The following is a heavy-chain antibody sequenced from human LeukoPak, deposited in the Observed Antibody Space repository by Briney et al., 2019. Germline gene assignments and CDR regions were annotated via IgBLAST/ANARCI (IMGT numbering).Heavy chain of an antibody. CDR2: IHSGGST. J-gene: IGHJ4*02. D-gene: IGHD5/OR15-5a*01. CDR1: GGSISSGNYY. V-gene: IGHV4-39*02. CDR3: ARDHSFFQVDY. Sequence: PSETLSLTCTVSGGSISSGNYYWGWIRQPPVKRLEWIGSIHSGGSTYYIPSVKSRITISADTSKNQFSLKLTSVTAADTAVYYCARDHSFFQVDYWGQGTLVTVSS.